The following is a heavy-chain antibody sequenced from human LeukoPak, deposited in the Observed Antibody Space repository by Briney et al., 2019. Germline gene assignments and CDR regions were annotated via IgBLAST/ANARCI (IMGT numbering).Heavy chain of an antibody. D-gene: IGHD3-9*01. CDR1: GFTFSSYW. CDR2: IKQDGSEK. CDR3: ARVGYFDWLLPNGGYFDY. J-gene: IGHJ4*02. V-gene: IGHV3-7*01. Sequence: GGSLRLSCAASGFTFSSYWMSWVRKAPGKGLEWVANIKQDGSEKYYVDSVKGRFTISRDNAKNSLYLQMNSLRAEDTAVYYCARVGYFDWLLPNGGYFDYWGQGTLVTVSS.